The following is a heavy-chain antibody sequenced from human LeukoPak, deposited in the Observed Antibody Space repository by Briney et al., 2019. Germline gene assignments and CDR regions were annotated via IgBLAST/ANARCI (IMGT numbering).Heavy chain of an antibody. D-gene: IGHD3-10*01. J-gene: IGHJ4*02. CDR2: ISGNGGST. Sequence: GGSLRLSCAASGFTFSSYAMSWARQAPGKGLEWVSAISGNGGSTYYADSVKGRFTISRDNSKNTLYLQMNSLRAEDTAVYYCAKGLRITMVRGVIMNSDYWGQGTLVTVSS. CDR1: GFTFSSYA. CDR3: AKGLRITMVRGVIMNSDY. V-gene: IGHV3-23*01.